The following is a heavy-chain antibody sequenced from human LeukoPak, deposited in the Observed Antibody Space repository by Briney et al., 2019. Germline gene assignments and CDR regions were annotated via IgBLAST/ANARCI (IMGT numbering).Heavy chain of an antibody. D-gene: IGHD3-10*01. CDR3: ARDSAWFGELLWTFDY. CDR1: GFTFSSYA. Sequence: GGSLRLSCAASGFTFSSYAMHWVRQAPGKGLEWVAVISYDGSNKYYADSVKGRFTISRDNSKNTLYLQTNSLRAEDTAVYYCARDSAWFGELLWTFDYWGQGTLVTVSS. CDR2: ISYDGSNK. J-gene: IGHJ4*02. V-gene: IGHV3-30-3*01.